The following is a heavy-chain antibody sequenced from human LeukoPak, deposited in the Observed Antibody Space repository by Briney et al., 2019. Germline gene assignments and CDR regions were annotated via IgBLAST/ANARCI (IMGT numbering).Heavy chain of an antibody. V-gene: IGHV4-59*01. Sequence: SETLSLTCTVSGGSISSYYWSWIRQPPGKGLEWIGYIYYSGSTNYNPSLKSRVTISVDTSKNQFSLKLSSVTAADTAVYYCARETAMVLFDYWGQGTQVTVSS. CDR2: IYYSGST. CDR3: ARETAMVLFDY. D-gene: IGHD5-18*01. J-gene: IGHJ4*02. CDR1: GGSISSYY.